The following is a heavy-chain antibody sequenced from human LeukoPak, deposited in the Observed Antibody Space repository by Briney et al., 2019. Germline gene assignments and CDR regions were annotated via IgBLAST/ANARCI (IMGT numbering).Heavy chain of an antibody. CDR1: GFTVSSNY. CDR3: ARVAYGTTWYIDY. D-gene: IGHD1-14*01. V-gene: IGHV3-30-3*01. Sequence: GGSLRLSCAASGFTVSSNYMSWVRQAPGKGLEWVAVVVSDGSDKYHADSVKGRFTISRDNSKDTVYLQMNSLRAEDTAVYYCARVAYGTTWYIDYWGQGTLVTVSS. J-gene: IGHJ4*02. CDR2: VVSDGSDK.